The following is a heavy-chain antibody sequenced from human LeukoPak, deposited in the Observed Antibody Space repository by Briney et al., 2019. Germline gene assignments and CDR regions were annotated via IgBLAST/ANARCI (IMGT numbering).Heavy chain of an antibody. Sequence: GASVRVSCKASDYTFDSYGIPWVRQAPGQRLEWLGWISADNGATDFGQKVQGRVTLTPDTATNTAYMELGSLRSDDTAVYYCVTPPPHYCSGTNCPLRDWGQGTVVTVSS. V-gene: IGHV1-18*01. D-gene: IGHD2-2*01. CDR3: VTPPPHYCSGTNCPLRD. J-gene: IGHJ4*02. CDR1: DYTFDSYG. CDR2: ISADNGAT.